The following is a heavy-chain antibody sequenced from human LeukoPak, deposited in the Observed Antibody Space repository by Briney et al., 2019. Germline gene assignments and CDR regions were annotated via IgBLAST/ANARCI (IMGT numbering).Heavy chain of an antibody. V-gene: IGHV1-18*01. Sequence: ASVKVSCKASGYTFTSYGISWVRQAPGQGLEWMGWISAYNGNTNYAQKLQGRVTMTTDTSTSTAYMELRSLRSDDTAVYYCARVDSSSWPYYFDYWGQGTLVTVSS. CDR1: GYTFTSYG. CDR3: ARVDSSSWPYYFDY. CDR2: ISAYNGNT. D-gene: IGHD6-13*01. J-gene: IGHJ4*02.